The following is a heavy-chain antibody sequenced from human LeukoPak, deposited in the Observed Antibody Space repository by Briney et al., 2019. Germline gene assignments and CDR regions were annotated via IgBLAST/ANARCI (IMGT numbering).Heavy chain of an antibody. Sequence: GRSLRLSCAASGFTFSIHAMHWVRQAPGKGLEWVAVIWYDGSKKYYADSVKGRFTISRDNSKNTMDLQMDSLRAEDTAVYYCARDLRSEYFDYWGQGTLVTVSS. CDR1: GFTFSIHA. J-gene: IGHJ4*02. V-gene: IGHV3-33*08. CDR3: ARDLRSEYFDY. CDR2: IWYDGSKK.